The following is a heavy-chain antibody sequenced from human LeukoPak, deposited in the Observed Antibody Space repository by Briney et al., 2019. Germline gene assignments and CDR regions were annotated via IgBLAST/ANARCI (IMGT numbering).Heavy chain of an antibody. D-gene: IGHD3-10*01. Sequence: ASVKVSSKASGYTFTSYDINWVRQGTGQGLERMGWINPNSGNTGYSQKFQGRVTMTRNTSISTAYMELRSSRLRDTAVDYCSRPRGVIRGDYGGQGAPVAAAS. CDR3: SRPRGVIRGDY. CDR1: GYTFTSYD. J-gene: IGHJ4*02. V-gene: IGHV1-8*01. CDR2: INPNSGNT.